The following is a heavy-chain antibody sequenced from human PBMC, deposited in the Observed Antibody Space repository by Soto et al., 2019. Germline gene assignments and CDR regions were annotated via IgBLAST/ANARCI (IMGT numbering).Heavy chain of an antibody. Sequence: ASVKVSCKASGYTFTDYYVHWVRQAPGQGLEWMGWINPNSGGTKTAQKFQGRVTVTRDTSISTAYMDLSSLRSDDTAVYYCARDVTRTQSCTNGVCYYHYYDMDVWGQGTMVTVSS. J-gene: IGHJ6*02. CDR1: GYTFTDYY. CDR2: INPNSGGT. D-gene: IGHD2-8*01. V-gene: IGHV1-2*02. CDR3: ARDVTRTQSCTNGVCYYHYYDMDV.